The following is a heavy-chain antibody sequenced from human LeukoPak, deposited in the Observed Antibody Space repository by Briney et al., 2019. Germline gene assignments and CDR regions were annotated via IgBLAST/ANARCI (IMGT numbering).Heavy chain of an antibody. CDR2: IRYDGSNK. V-gene: IGHV3-30*02. J-gene: IGHJ4*02. D-gene: IGHD3-22*01. Sequence: GGSLRLSCAASGFTFSSYGMHWVRQAPGKGLEWVAFIRYDGSNKYYADSVKGRFTISRDNSKNTLYLQMNSLRAEDTAVYYCARATNYYDSSGHGYWGQGTLVTVSS. CDR1: GFTFSSYG. CDR3: ARATNYYDSSGHGY.